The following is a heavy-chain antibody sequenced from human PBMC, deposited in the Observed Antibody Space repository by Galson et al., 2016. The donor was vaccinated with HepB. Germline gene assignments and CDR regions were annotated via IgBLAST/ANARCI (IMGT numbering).Heavy chain of an antibody. D-gene: IGHD2-8*02. J-gene: IGHJ3*02. CDR3: ARRLVGSYGNAFDI. V-gene: IGHV1-3*04. CDR2: INTAKGDT. Sequence: SVKVSCKASGYTFTAYAIHWERQAPGQRLEWMAWINTAKGDTRYSQKLQGRVTLTRDTSATTASMELSSLRSEDTAVYYCARRLVGSYGNAFDIWGQGTLVTVSS. CDR1: GYTFTAYA.